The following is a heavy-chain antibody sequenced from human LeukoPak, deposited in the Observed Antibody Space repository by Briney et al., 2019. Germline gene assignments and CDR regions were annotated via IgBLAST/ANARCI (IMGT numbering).Heavy chain of an antibody. D-gene: IGHD2-8*01. CDR3: ARVQGHPPNGLDI. CDR1: GFTFSSYW. Sequence: GGSLRLSCAASGFTFSSYWMHWVRQAPGKGLVWVSRINSDGSSTSYADSVKGRFTISRDNAKNTLYLQMNSLRAEDTAVYYCARVQGHPPNGLDIWGQGTMVTVPS. V-gene: IGHV3-74*01. J-gene: IGHJ3*02. CDR2: INSDGSST.